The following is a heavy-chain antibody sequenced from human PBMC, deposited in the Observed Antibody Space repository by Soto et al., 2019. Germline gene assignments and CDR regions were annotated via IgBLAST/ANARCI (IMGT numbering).Heavy chain of an antibody. CDR2: INPQTGGT. D-gene: IGHD2-2*01. CDR1: GYTFTDLY. Sequence: GASVKVSCKPSGYTFTDLYIHWVRQAPGQGLEWMGWINPQTGGTSYAQKFQGRVTLSRDTSINTAYLELSRLRFDDAAVYFCARERYQVISDGMDVWGQGTTVTVSS. V-gene: IGHV1-2*02. CDR3: ARERYQVISDGMDV. J-gene: IGHJ6*02.